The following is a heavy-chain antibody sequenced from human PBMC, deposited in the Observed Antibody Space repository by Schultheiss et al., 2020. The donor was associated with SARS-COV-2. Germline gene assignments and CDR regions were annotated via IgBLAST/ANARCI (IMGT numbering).Heavy chain of an antibody. CDR3: AKDFETSTITSRPISYGMDV. Sequence: GGSLRLSCAASGFTFNNFAMSWVRRAPGKGLEWVSAVGGDGGRTSYADSEKGRFTISRDNSQSTLYLQMNSLRAEDTAIYDCAKDFETSTITSRPISYGMDVWGQGTTVTVSS. J-gene: IGHJ6*02. CDR1: GFTFNNFA. V-gene: IGHV3-23*01. CDR2: VGGDGGRT. D-gene: IGHD6-6*01.